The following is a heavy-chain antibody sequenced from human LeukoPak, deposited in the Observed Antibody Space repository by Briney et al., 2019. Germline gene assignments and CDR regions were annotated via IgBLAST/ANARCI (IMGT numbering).Heavy chain of an antibody. V-gene: IGHV3-30*03. J-gene: IGHJ4*02. CDR3: ASPGGSFSGYDSKFDY. CDR2: ISYDGSNK. D-gene: IGHD5-12*01. CDR1: GFTFSSYG. Sequence: GGSLRLSCAASGFTFSSYGMHWVRQAPGKGLEWVAVISYDGSNKYYADSVKGRFTISRDNSKNTLYLQMNSLRAEDTAVYYCASPGGSFSGYDSKFDYWGQGTLVTVSS.